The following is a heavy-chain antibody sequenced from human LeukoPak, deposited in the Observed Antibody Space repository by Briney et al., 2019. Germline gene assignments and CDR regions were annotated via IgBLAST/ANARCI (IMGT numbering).Heavy chain of an antibody. CDR1: GFTFRAYA. CDR2: VSSDGQND. Sequence: PGASLRLSCLASGFTFRAYALHWGRQTPGQGLDWVAVVSSDGQNDFYSDSVRGRFTISRDNSRDTLYLQMDGLRAADTGLYFCARSTYSYGSGTFYSVGPFDSWGQGTLVTVSS. CDR3: ARSTYSYGSGTFYSVGPFDS. J-gene: IGHJ4*02. V-gene: IGHV3-30*01. D-gene: IGHD3-10*01.